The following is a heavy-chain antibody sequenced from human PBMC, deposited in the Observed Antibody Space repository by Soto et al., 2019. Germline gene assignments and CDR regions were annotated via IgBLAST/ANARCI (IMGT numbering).Heavy chain of an antibody. CDR2: IKQDGSEK. D-gene: IGHD5-12*01. J-gene: IGHJ6*02. CDR1: GFTFSSYW. CDR3: ARDPNIVATMGSIYYCYGMDV. Sequence: ESGGGLVQPGGSLRLSCAASGFTFSSYWMSWVRQAPGKGLEWVANIKQDGSEKYYVDSVKGRFTISRDNAKNSLYLQMNSLTAEDTAVYYCARDPNIVATMGSIYYCYGMDVWGQGTTVTVSS. V-gene: IGHV3-7*01.